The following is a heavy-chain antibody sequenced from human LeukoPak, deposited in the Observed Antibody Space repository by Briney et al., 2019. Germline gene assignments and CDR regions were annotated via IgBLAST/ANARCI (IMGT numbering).Heavy chain of an antibody. CDR2: IYYSGST. Sequence: PSETLSLTCTVSGGSISSSSYYWGWIRQPPGKGLEWIGSIYYSGSTYYNPSLKSRVTISVDTSKNQFSLKLSSVTAADTAVYYCARESPGLLWFGELLPDAFDIWGQGTMVIVSS. D-gene: IGHD3-10*01. CDR3: ARESPGLLWFGELLPDAFDI. V-gene: IGHV4-39*07. J-gene: IGHJ3*02. CDR1: GGSISSSSYY.